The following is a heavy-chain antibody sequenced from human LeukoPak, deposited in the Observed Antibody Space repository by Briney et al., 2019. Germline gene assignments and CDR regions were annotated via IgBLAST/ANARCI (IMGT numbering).Heavy chain of an antibody. J-gene: IGHJ5*02. CDR3: ARAAYSVNWFDP. D-gene: IGHD6-13*01. CDR1: GGSFSGYY. CDR2: INHSGST. V-gene: IGHV4-34*01. Sequence: SETLSLTCAVYGGSFSGYYWSWIRQPPGKGLEWIGEINHSGSTNYNPSLKSRVAISVDTSKNQFSLKLSSVTATDTAVYYCARAAYSVNWFDPWGQGTLVTVSS.